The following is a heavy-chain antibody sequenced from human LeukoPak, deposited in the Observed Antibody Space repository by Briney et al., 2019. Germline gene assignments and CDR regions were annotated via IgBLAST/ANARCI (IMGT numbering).Heavy chain of an antibody. CDR2: IYSGGST. V-gene: IGHV3-66*01. CDR1: GLSVRGNY. D-gene: IGHD3-10*01. CDR3: ARGTVTMVDY. J-gene: IGHJ4*02. Sequence: GGSLRLSCVASGLSVRGNYMSWVRQAPGRGLEWVSVIYSGGSTYYADSVKGRFTISRDNSKNTLFLQMNSLRAGDTAVYYCARGTVTMVDYWGQGTLVTVSS.